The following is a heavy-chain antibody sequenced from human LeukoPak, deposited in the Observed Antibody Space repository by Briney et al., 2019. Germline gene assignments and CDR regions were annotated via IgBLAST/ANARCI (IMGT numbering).Heavy chain of an antibody. CDR2: IYYSGST. D-gene: IGHD6-19*01. J-gene: IGHJ5*02. V-gene: IGHV4-59*01. CDR3: ARRIAVAAWFDP. Sequence: PSETLSLTCTVSGGSLSSYSWSWIRQPPGKGLEWIGYIYYSGSTVYNPSLKSRVTISADTSKNRFSLKLNSVTAADTAVYYCARRIAVAAWFDPWGQGTLVTVSS. CDR1: GGSLSSYS.